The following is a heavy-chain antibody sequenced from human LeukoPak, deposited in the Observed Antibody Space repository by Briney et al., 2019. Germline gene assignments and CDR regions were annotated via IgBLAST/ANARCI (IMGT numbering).Heavy chain of an antibody. Sequence: GGSLRLSCAASGFTFSSYEMNWVRKAPGKGLEWVSYITSSGSTIYYADSVKVRFTISKHNAQNSLYLQMNSLRAEDTAVYYCARGTLGYSNYGERLFDYWGQGTLVTVSS. CDR1: GFTFSSYE. CDR2: ITSSGSTI. J-gene: IGHJ4*02. D-gene: IGHD4-11*01. V-gene: IGHV3-48*03. CDR3: ARGTLGYSNYGERLFDY.